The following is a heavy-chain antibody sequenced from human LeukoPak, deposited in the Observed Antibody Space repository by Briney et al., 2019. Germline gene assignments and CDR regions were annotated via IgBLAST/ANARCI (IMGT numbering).Heavy chain of an antibody. V-gene: IGHV1-69*05. CDR1: GGTFSSYA. D-gene: IGHD3-16*02. CDR2: IIPIFGTA. J-gene: IGHJ6*03. CDR3: ARGGNYQRGSYYYYYYYMDV. Sequence: SVKVSCKASGGTFSSYAISWVRQAPGQGLEWMGGIIPIFGTANYAQKFQGRVTITTDESTSTAYMELCSLRSEDTAVYYCARGGNYQRGSYYYYYYYMDVWGKGATVTVSS.